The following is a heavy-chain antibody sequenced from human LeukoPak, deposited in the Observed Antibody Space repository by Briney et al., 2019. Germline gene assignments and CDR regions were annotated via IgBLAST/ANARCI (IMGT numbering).Heavy chain of an antibody. CDR1: GGSISSGGYY. CDR3: ARPHVYRSSTSCYEP. D-gene: IGHD2-2*01. J-gene: IGHJ5*02. Sequence: SETLSLTCTVSGGSISSGGYYWSWIRQHPGKGLEWIGYIYYSGSTYYNPSLKSRVTISVDTSKNQFSLKLSSVTAADTAVYYCARPHVYRSSTSCYEPWGQGTLVTVSS. CDR2: IYYSGST. V-gene: IGHV4-31*03.